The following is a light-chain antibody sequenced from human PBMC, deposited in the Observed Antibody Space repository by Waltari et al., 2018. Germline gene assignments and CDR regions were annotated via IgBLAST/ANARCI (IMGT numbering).Light chain of an antibody. J-gene: IGLJ7*01. Sequence: QSVLTQPPSVSAAPGQRVTISCSGGRSTIGNNYVSLYRQFPGTAPKLLIYENTERPSGIPGRFSGSKSGTSATLDITGLQAGDEADYYCGTWDSSLSGAVFGGGTHLTVL. CDR3: GTWDSSLSGAV. V-gene: IGLV1-51*02. CDR1: RSTIGNNY. CDR2: ENT.